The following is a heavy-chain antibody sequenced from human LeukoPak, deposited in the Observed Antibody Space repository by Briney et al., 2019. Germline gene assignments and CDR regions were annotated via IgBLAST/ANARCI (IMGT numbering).Heavy chain of an antibody. D-gene: IGHD6-19*01. Sequence: SQTLSLTCAISGDSVSSKSAAWNWIRQSPSRGLEWLGRTYYRSKWYNDYAVSVKSRITINPDTSKNQFSLQLNSVTPEDTAVYYCARETFGGSGWSYYYYGMDVWGQGTTVTVSS. V-gene: IGHV6-1*01. CDR1: GDSVSSKSAA. J-gene: IGHJ6*02. CDR2: TYYRSKWYN. CDR3: ARETFGGSGWSYYYYGMDV.